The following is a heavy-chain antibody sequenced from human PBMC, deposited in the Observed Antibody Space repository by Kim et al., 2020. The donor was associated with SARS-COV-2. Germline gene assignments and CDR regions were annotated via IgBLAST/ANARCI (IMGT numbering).Heavy chain of an antibody. V-gene: IGHV3-23*01. D-gene: IGHD3-9*01. CDR3: TRKNATLTGGLLTGGMDV. J-gene: IGHJ6*02. CDR1: GFTFSTYV. Sequence: GESLRLSCVGSGFTFSTYVLRWVRQAPGKGLEWVSGVTGSGDRAQYADSVQGRFTVSRDNSRNTLYLQMNSLRVEDTAVYYCTRKNATLTGGLLTGGMDVWGQGTTVTVSS. CDR2: VTGSGDRA.